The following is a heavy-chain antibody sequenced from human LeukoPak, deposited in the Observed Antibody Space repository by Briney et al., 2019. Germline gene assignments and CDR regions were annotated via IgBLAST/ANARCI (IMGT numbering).Heavy chain of an antibody. J-gene: IGHJ6*04. V-gene: IGHV4-30-4*01. CDR1: GNSITSADFY. CDR2: IYYSGDT. Sequence: SETLSLTCTVSGNSITSADFYWNWVRQPPGKGLEWIGYIYYSGDTYYNPSLQSRVTISRDTYNHQFSLNLHFVTGADTALYYCAREKWVRLGKSWLNYAMDVWGEGTAVTVSS. D-gene: IGHD5-12*01. CDR3: AREKWVRLGKSWLNYAMDV.